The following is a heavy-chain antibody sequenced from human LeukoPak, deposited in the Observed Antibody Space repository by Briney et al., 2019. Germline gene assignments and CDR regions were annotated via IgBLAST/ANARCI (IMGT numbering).Heavy chain of an antibody. D-gene: IGHD1-26*01. J-gene: IGHJ4*02. CDR1: GLTFSSTW. CDR3: TSAFRCELQVPY. CDR2: IKSKTDGETT. V-gene: IGHV3-15*01. Sequence: GGSLRRSCLVSGLTFSSTWMSWVRQAPGKGLEWIGRIKSKTDGETTDYAAPLKGRFTLSRDDSKNTLYRQINSLKTEDTAVYYRTSAFRCELQVPYWGQGPLVTVSS.